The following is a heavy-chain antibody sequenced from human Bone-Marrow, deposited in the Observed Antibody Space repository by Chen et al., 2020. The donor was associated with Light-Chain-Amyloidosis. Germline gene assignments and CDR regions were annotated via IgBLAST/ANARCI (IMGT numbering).Heavy chain of an antibody. D-gene: IGHD3-10*01. CDR1: GGSISSYY. J-gene: IGHJ5*02. V-gene: IGHV4-59*01. CDR2: IYYSGTT. CDR3: ARERYYGSGKGWFDP. Sequence: QVQLQESGPGLVKPSETLSHTCTVSGGSISSYYWSWIRQPPGKGLEWIGYIYYSGTTNYNPSLKSRVTISVDTSKNQFSLKLSSVTAADTAVYYCARERYYGSGKGWFDPLGQGTLVTVSS.